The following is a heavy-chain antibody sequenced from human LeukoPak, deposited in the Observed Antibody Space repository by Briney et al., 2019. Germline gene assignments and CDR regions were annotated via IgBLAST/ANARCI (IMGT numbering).Heavy chain of an antibody. CDR3: ARGTTVTAGLFDY. CDR2: ISSSSSYI. V-gene: IGHV3-21*01. J-gene: IGHJ4*02. Sequence: SGGSLRLSCAASGFTFSSYSMNWVRQAPGKGLEWVSSISSSSSYIYYADSVKGRFTISRDNAKNSLYLQMNSLRAEDTAVYYCARGTTVTAGLFDYWGQGTLVTVYS. CDR1: GFTFSSYS. D-gene: IGHD4-17*01.